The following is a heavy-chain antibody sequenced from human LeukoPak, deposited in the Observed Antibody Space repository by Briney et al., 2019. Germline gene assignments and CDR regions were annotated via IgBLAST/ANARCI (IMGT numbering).Heavy chain of an antibody. CDR1: AFTFSDAW. D-gene: IGHD3-9*01. V-gene: IGHV3-15*01. Sequence: GGSLRLSCAASAFTFSDAWMTWVRQAPGKGLEWVGRIKSITDGGTTDYAAPVKGRFTISRDDSKNTLYLQMNSLKTEDTAVYYCTTGSRLRYSDYWGQGTLVTVSS. J-gene: IGHJ4*02. CDR2: IKSITDGGTT. CDR3: TTGSRLRYSDY.